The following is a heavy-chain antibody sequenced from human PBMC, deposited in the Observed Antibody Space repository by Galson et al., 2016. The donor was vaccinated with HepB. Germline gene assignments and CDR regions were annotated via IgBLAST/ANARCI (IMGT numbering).Heavy chain of an antibody. Sequence: SLRLSCAASGFTLSNPAMHWVRQAPGKGLEWVAKISYDAKNVYYAESLRGRSAISRDYSKNALYLEMNSLRVEDTAVYYCAADATTIVTAFDYWGQGTLVTVSS. V-gene: IGHV3-30*03. CDR2: ISYDAKNV. J-gene: IGHJ4*02. D-gene: IGHD2-21*02. CDR3: AADATTIVTAFDY. CDR1: GFTLSNPA.